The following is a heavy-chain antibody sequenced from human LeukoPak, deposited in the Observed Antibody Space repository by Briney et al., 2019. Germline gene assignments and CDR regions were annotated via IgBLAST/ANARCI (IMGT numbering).Heavy chain of an antibody. CDR1: GFTFSIYT. J-gene: IGHJ6*02. Sequence: PGGSLRLPCVASGFTFSIYTMSWVRQAPGKGLEWVSAISGSDGSVFYAESVRGRFTISRDSSKNTLYLQMSGLRGEDTAVYFCAKLLNMARGRDTGYYYGMDIWGQGTTVTVSS. V-gene: IGHV3-23*01. CDR3: AKLLNMARGRDTGYYYGMDI. CDR2: ISGSDGSV. D-gene: IGHD3-10*01.